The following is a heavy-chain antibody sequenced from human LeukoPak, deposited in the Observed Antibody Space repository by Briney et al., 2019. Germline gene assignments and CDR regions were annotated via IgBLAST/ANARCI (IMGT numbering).Heavy chain of an antibody. V-gene: IGHV3-15*01. J-gene: IGHJ4*02. Sequence: PGGSLRLSCAASGFTFSSYGMSWVRQAPGKGLEWVGRIKSKTDGGTTDYAAPVKGRFTISRDDSKNTLYLQMNSLKTEDTAVYYCTTDRGVVTYYYGSGSYGWGQGTLVTVSS. CDR2: IKSKTDGGTT. CDR3: TTDRGVVTYYYGSGSYG. CDR1: GFTFSSYG. D-gene: IGHD3-10*01.